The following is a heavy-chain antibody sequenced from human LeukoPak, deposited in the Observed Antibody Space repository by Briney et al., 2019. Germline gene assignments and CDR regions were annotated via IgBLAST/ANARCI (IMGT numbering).Heavy chain of an antibody. D-gene: IGHD1-26*01. J-gene: IGHJ3*02. CDR3: ARGRYSGSYYTDAFDI. V-gene: IGHV1-46*01. CDR2: INPSGGST. Sequence: ASVKVSCKASGYTFASYYMHWVRQAPGQGLEWLGIINPSGGSTIYAQKFQGRVTITRDTSTSTVYMELSSLRSEDTAVYYCARGRYSGSYYTDAFDIWGQGTMVTVSS. CDR1: GYTFASYY.